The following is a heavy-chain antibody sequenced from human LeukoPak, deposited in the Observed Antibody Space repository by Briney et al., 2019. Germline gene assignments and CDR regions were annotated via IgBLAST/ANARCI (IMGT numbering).Heavy chain of an antibody. J-gene: IGHJ4*02. V-gene: IGHV3-30-3*01. Sequence: PGGSLRLSCAASGFTFSSYAMHWVRQAPGKGLEWAAVISYDGSNKYYADSVKGRFTISRDNSKNTLYLQMNSLRAEDTAVYYCSASFTPMEVDYWGQGTLVTVSS. CDR1: GFTFSSYA. D-gene: IGHD3-10*01. CDR3: SASFTPMEVDY. CDR2: ISYDGSNK.